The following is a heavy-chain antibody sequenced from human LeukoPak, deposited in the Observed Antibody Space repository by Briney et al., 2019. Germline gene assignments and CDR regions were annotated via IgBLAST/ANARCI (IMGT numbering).Heavy chain of an antibody. V-gene: IGHV4-59*01. CDR3: ARGREKYYGSGSYGY. CDR2: IHYSGST. D-gene: IGHD3-10*01. Sequence: SETPSLTCTVSGGSINSYYWTWIRQPPGKGLEWIGYIHYSGSTNYNPSLKSRVTISVDTSKNQFSLNLSSVTAADTAVYYCARGREKYYGSGSYGYWGQGILVTVSS. J-gene: IGHJ4*02. CDR1: GGSINSYY.